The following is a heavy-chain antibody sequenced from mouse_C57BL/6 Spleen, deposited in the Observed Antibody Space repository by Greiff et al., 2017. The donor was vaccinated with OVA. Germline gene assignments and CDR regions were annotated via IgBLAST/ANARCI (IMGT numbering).Heavy chain of an antibody. CDR2: IYPRSGNT. CDR3: ARGNWDADYFDY. CDR1: GYTFTSYG. J-gene: IGHJ2*01. D-gene: IGHD4-1*01. V-gene: IGHV1-81*01. Sequence: QVQLKQSGAELARPGASVKLSCKASGYTFTSYGISWVKQRTGQGLEWIGEIYPRSGNTYYNEKFKGKATLTADKSSSTAYMELRSLTSEDSAVYFCARGNWDADYFDYWGQGTTLTVSS.